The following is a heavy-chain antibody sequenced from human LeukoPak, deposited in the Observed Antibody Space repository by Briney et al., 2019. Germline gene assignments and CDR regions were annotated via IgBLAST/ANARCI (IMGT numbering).Heavy chain of an antibody. V-gene: IGHV3-53*01. Sequence: PGGSLRLSCAASGFTVSSNYMSWARQAPGKGLEWVSVIYSGGSTYYADSVKGRFTISRDNSKNTLYLQMNSLRAEDTAVYYCARDSLGIVDYWGQGTLVTVSS. CDR2: IYSGGST. CDR3: ARDSLGIVDY. CDR1: GFTVSSNY. J-gene: IGHJ4*02. D-gene: IGHD7-27*01.